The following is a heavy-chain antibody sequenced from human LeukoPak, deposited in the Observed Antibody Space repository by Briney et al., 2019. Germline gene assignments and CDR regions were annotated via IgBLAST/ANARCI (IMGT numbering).Heavy chain of an antibody. D-gene: IGHD3-22*01. CDR1: GFTFSSYG. V-gene: IGHV3-30*18. CDR2: ISYDGSNK. J-gene: IGHJ4*02. Sequence: PGRSLRLSCAASGFTFSSYGMHWVRQAPGRGLEWVAVISYDGSNKYYADSVEGRFTISRDNSKNTLYLQMNSLRAEDTAVYYCAKDRYYYDSSGSIYFDYWGQGTLVTVSS. CDR3: AKDRYYYDSSGSIYFDY.